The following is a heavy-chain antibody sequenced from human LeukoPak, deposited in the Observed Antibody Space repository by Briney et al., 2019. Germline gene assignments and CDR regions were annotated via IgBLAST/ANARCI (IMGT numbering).Heavy chain of an antibody. D-gene: IGHD6-6*01. Sequence: SETLSLTCAVYGGSFSGYYWSWIRQPPGKGLEWIGEINHSGSTNYNPSLKSRVTISVDTSKNQFSLKLSSVTAADTAVYYCAREGTARSYYYYMDVWGKGTTVTVSS. J-gene: IGHJ6*03. CDR1: GGSFSGYY. CDR2: INHSGST. V-gene: IGHV4-34*01. CDR3: AREGTARSYYYYMDV.